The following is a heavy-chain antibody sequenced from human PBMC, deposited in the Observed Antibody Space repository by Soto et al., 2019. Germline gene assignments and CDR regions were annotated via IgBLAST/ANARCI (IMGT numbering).Heavy chain of an antibody. Sequence: QVQLVESGGGVVQPGRSLRLSCAASGFTFSSYGMHWVRQAPGKGLEWVAVIWYDGSNKYYADSVKGRFNISRDNSKNTLYLQMNSLRAEDTAVYYCAREDLSGYYDYYYYYGMDVWGQGTTVTVSS. J-gene: IGHJ6*02. CDR1: GFTFSSYG. CDR2: IWYDGSNK. CDR3: AREDLSGYYDYYYYYGMDV. V-gene: IGHV3-33*01. D-gene: IGHD3-3*01.